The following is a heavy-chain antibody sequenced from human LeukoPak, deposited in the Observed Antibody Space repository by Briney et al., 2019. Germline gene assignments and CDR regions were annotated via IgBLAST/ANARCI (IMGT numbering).Heavy chain of an antibody. CDR2: ISSSSSYI. J-gene: IGHJ4*02. CDR3: ARAPYPYYFDY. V-gene: IGHV3-21*01. Sequence: GGSLRLSCAASGLTFSSYSMNWVRQAPGEGLEWVSSISSSSSYIYYADSVKGRFTISRDNAKNSLYLQMNSLRAEDTAVYYCARAPYPYYFDYWGQGTLVTVSS. CDR1: GLTFSSYS.